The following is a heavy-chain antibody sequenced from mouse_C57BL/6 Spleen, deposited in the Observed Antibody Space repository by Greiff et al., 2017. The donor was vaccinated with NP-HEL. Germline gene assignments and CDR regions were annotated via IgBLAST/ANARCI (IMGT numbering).Heavy chain of an antibody. CDR1: GYTFTSYW. V-gene: IGHV1-64*01. CDR2: IHPNSGST. D-gene: IGHD1-1*01. J-gene: IGHJ3*01. CDR3: ARSMDYGSWFAY. Sequence: QVQLQQPGAELVKPGASVKLSCKASGYTFTSYWMHWVKQRPGQGLEWIGMIHPNSGSTNYNEKFKSKATLTVDKSSSTAYMQLSSLTSEDSAVYYCARSMDYGSWFAYWGQGTLVTVSA.